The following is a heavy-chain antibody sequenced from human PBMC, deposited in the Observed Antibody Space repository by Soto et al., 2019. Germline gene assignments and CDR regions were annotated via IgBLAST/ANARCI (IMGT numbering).Heavy chain of an antibody. V-gene: IGHV3-49*03. CDR1: GFTFGDYA. CDR2: IRSKAYGGTT. CDR3: TRDPVLRYFGEPDFDY. Sequence: GSLRLSCTASGFTFGDYAMSWFRQAPGKGLEWVGFIRSKAYGGTTEYAASVKCRFTLSRDDSKSIAYLQMNSLKTEDTAVYYCTRDPVLRYFGEPDFDYWGQGTLVTVSS. J-gene: IGHJ4*02. D-gene: IGHD3-9*01.